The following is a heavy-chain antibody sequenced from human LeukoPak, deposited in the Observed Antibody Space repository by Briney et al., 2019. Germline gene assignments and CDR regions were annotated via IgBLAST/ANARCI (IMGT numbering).Heavy chain of an antibody. D-gene: IGHD5-18*01. Sequence: GGSLRLSCTSSGFTFGDYAMSWFRQAPGKGLEWVAFIRSKAYGGTTEYAASVKSRFIISRDDSKSIAYLQMNSLKTEDTAVYYCTKYSGRIDYWGQGTLVTVSS. CDR1: GFTFGDYA. J-gene: IGHJ4*02. V-gene: IGHV3-49*03. CDR2: IRSKAYGGTT. CDR3: TKYSGRIDY.